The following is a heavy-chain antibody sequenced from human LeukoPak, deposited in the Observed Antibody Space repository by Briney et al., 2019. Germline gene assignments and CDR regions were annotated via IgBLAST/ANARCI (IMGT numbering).Heavy chain of an antibody. CDR1: GGSISSYY. CDR3: AREDIAVAGISDYFDY. Sequence: SETLSLTCSVSGGSISSYYWSWIRQPPGKGLEWIGYIYYSGSTIYNPSLKSRVTISVDTSKNQFSLQLNSVTPEDTAVYYCAREDIAVAGISDYFDYWGQGTLVTVSS. CDR2: IYYSGST. J-gene: IGHJ4*02. V-gene: IGHV4-59*12. D-gene: IGHD6-19*01.